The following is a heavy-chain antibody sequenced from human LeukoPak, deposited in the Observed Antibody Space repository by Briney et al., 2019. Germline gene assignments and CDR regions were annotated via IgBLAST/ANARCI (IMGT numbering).Heavy chain of an antibody. CDR2: VYHSGST. Sequence: PSATLSLTCAVSGYSISSGYYWGWIRQPPGKGLEWIGNVYHSGSTYKNPSLKSRVSISLDTSNNQFSLKLTSVTAADTAIYYCARLSGAPVRHPIYHFDYWGQGTLVTVSS. CDR3: ARLSGAPVRHPIYHFDY. CDR1: GYSISSGYY. D-gene: IGHD1-26*01. J-gene: IGHJ4*02. V-gene: IGHV4-38-2*01.